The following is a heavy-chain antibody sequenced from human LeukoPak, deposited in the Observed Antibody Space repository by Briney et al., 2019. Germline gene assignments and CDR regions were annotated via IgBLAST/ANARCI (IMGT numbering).Heavy chain of an antibody. V-gene: IGHV1-46*01. CDR2: ISPSGGST. CDR3: ARDNSVRDEASWFNP. D-gene: IGHD5-24*01. CDR1: GYTFTSNY. J-gene: IGHJ5*02. Sequence: ASVKVSCKAFGYTFTSNYMHWVRQAPGQGPEWMGVISPSGGSTTYAQKFQGRVTLTRDMSTSTDYLELSSLRSEDTAVYYCARDNSVRDEASWFNPWGQRALGTVSS.